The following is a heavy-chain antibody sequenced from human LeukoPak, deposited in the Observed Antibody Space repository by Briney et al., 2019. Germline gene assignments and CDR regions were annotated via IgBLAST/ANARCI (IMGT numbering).Heavy chain of an antibody. CDR3: ARVGESYYGGRTLDY. J-gene: IGHJ4*02. Sequence: ASVKVSCKASGGTSSSYAISWVRQAPGQGLEWMGGIIPIFGTANYAQKFQGRVTITADESTSTAYMELSSLRSEDTAVYYCARVGESYYGGRTLDYWGQGTLVPVSS. D-gene: IGHD1-26*01. V-gene: IGHV1-69*13. CDR2: IIPIFGTA. CDR1: GGTSSSYA.